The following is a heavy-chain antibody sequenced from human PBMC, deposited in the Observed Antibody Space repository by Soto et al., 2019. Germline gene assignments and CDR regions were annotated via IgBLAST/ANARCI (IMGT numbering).Heavy chain of an antibody. CDR2: ISSSSSYI. CDR3: ARHEPGGDSYFGYYYYYYMDV. J-gene: IGHJ6*03. CDR1: GFTFSSYS. D-gene: IGHD2-21*02. Sequence: EVQLVESGGGLVKPGGSLRLSCAASGFTFSSYSMNWVRQAPGKGLEWVSSISSSSSYIYYADSVKGRFTISRDNAKNAQYQQMNRLRAEDTAVYYCARHEPGGDSYFGYYYYYYMDVWGKGTTVTVSS. V-gene: IGHV3-21*01.